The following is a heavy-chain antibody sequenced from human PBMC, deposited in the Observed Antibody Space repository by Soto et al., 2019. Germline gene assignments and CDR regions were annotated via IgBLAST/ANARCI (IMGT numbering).Heavy chain of an antibody. V-gene: IGHV4-30-2*01. CDR1: GDSISSGGYS. D-gene: IGHD3-10*01. J-gene: IGHJ6*02. Sequence: PSETLSLTCAVSGDSISSGGYSWTWIRQPPGKGLEWIGHIYQSGSTLYNPSLESRVAISVDKSKNLFSLDLSSVTAADTAVYYCARQGFGVLHGLVDVWGQGTTVTVSS. CDR2: IYQSGST. CDR3: ARQGFGVLHGLVDV.